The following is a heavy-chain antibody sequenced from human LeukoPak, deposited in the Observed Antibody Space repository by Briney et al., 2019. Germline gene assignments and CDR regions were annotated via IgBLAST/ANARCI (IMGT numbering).Heavy chain of an antibody. Sequence: GGSLRLSCAASGFTFSDCYMSWIRQAPGKGLEWVSYISSSGSTIYYADSVKGRFTISRDNAKNSLYLQMNSLRAEDTAVYYCARGGIVVVPAAYIDYWGQGTLVTVSS. D-gene: IGHD2-2*01. J-gene: IGHJ4*02. CDR3: ARGGIVVVPAAYIDY. CDR1: GFTFSDCY. V-gene: IGHV3-11*01. CDR2: ISSSGSTI.